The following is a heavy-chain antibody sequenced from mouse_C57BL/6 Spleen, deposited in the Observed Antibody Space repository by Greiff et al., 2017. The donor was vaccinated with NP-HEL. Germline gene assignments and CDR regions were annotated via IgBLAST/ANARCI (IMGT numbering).Heavy chain of an antibody. Sequence: QVQLQQPGAELVMPGASVKLSCKASGYTFTSYWMHWVKQRPGQGLEWIGEIDPSDSYTNYNQKFKGKSTLTVDKSSSTAYMQLSSLTSEDSAVYYCARAYDYVWGTGTTVTVSS. CDR3: ARAYDYV. CDR2: IDPSDSYT. J-gene: IGHJ1*03. CDR1: GYTFTSYW. D-gene: IGHD2-4*01. V-gene: IGHV1-69*01.